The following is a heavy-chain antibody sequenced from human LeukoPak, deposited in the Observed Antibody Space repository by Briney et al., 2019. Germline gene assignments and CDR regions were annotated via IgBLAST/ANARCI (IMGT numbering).Heavy chain of an antibody. CDR1: GYTLTEFS. D-gene: IGHD5-12*01. V-gene: IGHV1-24*01. CDR3: ARDEDSGYASGDY. J-gene: IGHJ4*02. CDR2: FDPEDGET. Sequence: ASVKVSCKVSGYTLTEFSMHWVRQAPGKELEWMGGFDPEDGETIYAQELQGRVTMTKDTSTDTAYMELSSLRSEDTAVYHCARDEDSGYASGDYWGQGTLVTVSS.